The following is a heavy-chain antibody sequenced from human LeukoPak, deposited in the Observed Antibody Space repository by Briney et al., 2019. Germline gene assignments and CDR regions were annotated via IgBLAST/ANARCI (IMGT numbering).Heavy chain of an antibody. CDR3: ARDWSRPWGPPNWVGP. CDR1: GYTFTSYG. Sequence: ASVKVSCKASGYTFTSYGISWVRQAPGQGLEWMGWISAYNGNTNYAQKVQGRVTMTTDTSTSTAYTELRSLRSDDTAVYYCARDWSRPWGPPNWVGPLGQGTLVTVSS. V-gene: IGHV1-18*01. CDR2: ISAYNGNT. D-gene: IGHD3-16*01. J-gene: IGHJ5*01.